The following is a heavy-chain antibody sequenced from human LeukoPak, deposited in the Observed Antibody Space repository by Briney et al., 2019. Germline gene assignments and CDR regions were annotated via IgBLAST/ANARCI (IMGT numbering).Heavy chain of an antibody. Sequence: GGSLRLSCAASGFTFSSYSMNWVRQAPGKGLGWVSSISSISTYISYADSVKGRFTISRDTAKNSLYLQMNSLRAEDTAVYYCARQRYGDYSSDYWGQGTLVTVSS. CDR2: ISSISTYI. J-gene: IGHJ4*02. CDR3: ARQRYGDYSSDY. CDR1: GFTFSSYS. D-gene: IGHD4-17*01. V-gene: IGHV3-21*01.